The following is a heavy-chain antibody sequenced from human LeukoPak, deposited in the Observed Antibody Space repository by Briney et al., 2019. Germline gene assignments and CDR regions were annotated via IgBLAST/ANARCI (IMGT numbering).Heavy chain of an antibody. Sequence: WGSLRLSCAASGFTFSSYSMNWVRQAPGKGLVWVSRIASDGSSTTYADSVKGRFSISRDNAKNTLYLQMNSLRVEDTAVYYCARGRPHGNDYWGQGTLVTVSS. CDR3: ARGRPHGNDY. CDR2: IASDGSST. V-gene: IGHV3-74*01. J-gene: IGHJ4*02. D-gene: IGHD4-23*01. CDR1: GFTFSSYS.